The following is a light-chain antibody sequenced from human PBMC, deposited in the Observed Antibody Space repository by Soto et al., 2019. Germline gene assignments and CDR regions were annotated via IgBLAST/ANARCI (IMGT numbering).Light chain of an antibody. V-gene: IGLV2-14*01. J-gene: IGLJ3*02. CDR1: SSDVGGYNF. Sequence: QSVLTQPASVSGSPGQSITISCTGTSSDVGGYNFVSWYQQHPGKAPKLMIYEVSNRPSGVSNRFSGSKSGNTASLTFSGLQAEDEADYYCSSYTSSSTWVFGGGTQLTVL. CDR3: SSYTSSSTWV. CDR2: EVS.